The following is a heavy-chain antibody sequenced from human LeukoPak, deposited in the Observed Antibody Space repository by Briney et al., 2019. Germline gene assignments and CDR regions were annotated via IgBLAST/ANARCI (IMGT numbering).Heavy chain of an antibody. V-gene: IGHV4-30-4*01. CDR2: IYYSGST. CDR1: GGSISSGDYY. J-gene: IGHJ4*02. D-gene: IGHD3-3*01. CDR3: AREGLNDFWSGYYSYYFDY. Sequence: PSETLSLTCTVSGGSISSGDYYWSWIRQPPGKGLEWIGYIYYSGSTYYNPSLKSRVTISVDTSKNQFSLKLSSVTAADTAVYYRAREGLNDFWSGYYSYYFDYWGQGTLVTVSS.